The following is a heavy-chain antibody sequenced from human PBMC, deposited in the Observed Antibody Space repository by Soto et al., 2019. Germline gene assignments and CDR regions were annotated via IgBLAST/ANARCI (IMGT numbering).Heavy chain of an antibody. Sequence: HPGGSLRLSCAASGFTFSSYSMNWVRQAPGKGLEWVSYISSSSSTIYYADSVEGRFTISRDNAKNSLYLQMNSLRDEDTAVYYCASLYGSGSPRPPYYYYYGMDVWGQGTTVTVSS. CDR1: GFTFSSYS. V-gene: IGHV3-48*02. CDR2: ISSSSSTI. J-gene: IGHJ6*02. CDR3: ASLYGSGSPRPPYYYYYGMDV. D-gene: IGHD3-10*01.